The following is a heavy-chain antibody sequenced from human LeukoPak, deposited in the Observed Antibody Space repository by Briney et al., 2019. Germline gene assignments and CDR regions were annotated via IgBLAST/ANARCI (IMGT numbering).Heavy chain of an antibody. V-gene: IGHV4-59*01. D-gene: IGHD6-13*01. CDR2: IYYSGST. Sequence: SSETLSLTCTVSGGSISSYYWSWIRQPPGKGLEWIGYIYYSGSTNYNPSLKSRVSISIDTSKNHFSLKLSSVTAADTAVYYCARRMPSGTVDYWGQGTLVTVSS. J-gene: IGHJ4*02. CDR3: ARRMPSGTVDY. CDR1: GGSISSYY.